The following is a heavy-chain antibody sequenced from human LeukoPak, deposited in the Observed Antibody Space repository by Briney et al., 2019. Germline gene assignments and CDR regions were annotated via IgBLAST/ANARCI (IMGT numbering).Heavy chain of an antibody. J-gene: IGHJ6*03. D-gene: IGHD3-16*02. CDR3: AKNTISGGRYQYYMDV. V-gene: IGHV3-21*04. CDR1: GFTFSSYS. Sequence: PGGSLRLSCAASGFTFSSYSMNWVRQAPGKGLEWVSSISSSSSYIYYADSMKGRFTISRDNSKNTLFLQMNSLRAEDTAVYYCAKNTISGGRYQYYMDVWGKGTTVTVSS. CDR2: ISSSSSYI.